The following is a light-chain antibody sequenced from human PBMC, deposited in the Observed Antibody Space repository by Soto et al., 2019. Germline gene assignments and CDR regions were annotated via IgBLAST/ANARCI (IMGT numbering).Light chain of an antibody. V-gene: IGKV1-6*01. CDR3: LQDYNYPRT. CDR1: QDIRNE. Sequence: AIQMTQSPSSLSASIGDRVTITCRASQDIRNELGWYQQKPWKAPKVLISAASSLEDGVPSRFSGSGSGTDFTLTISSLRPEDFATYFCLQDYNYPRTFGQGTKVEIK. J-gene: IGKJ1*01. CDR2: AAS.